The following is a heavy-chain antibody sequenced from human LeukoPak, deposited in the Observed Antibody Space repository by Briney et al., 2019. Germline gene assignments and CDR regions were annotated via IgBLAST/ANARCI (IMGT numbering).Heavy chain of an antibody. CDR3: ARGITLVRKNWFDP. J-gene: IGHJ5*02. Sequence: GGSLRLSCAASGFTFSSYEMNWVRQAPGKGLEWIAHISSVYSIDYADSVQGRFTISRDNAKNTVYLQMNSLTDEDTAVYYCARGITLVRKNWFDPWGQGTLVTVSP. CDR1: GFTFSSYE. V-gene: IGHV3-48*03. D-gene: IGHD3-10*01. CDR2: ISSVYSI.